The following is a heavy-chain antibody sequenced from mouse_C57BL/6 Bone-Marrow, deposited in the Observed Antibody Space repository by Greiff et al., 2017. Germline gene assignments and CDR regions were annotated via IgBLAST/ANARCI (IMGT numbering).Heavy chain of an antibody. CDR1: GYTFTDDT. J-gene: IGHJ4*01. CDR3: AREGHYDAGYYYAMDY. D-gene: IGHD2-4*01. V-gene: IGHV1-18*01. CDR2: LTPNNGDT. Sequence: EVQLQQSGPELVKPGASVKIPCKASGYTFTDDTLDWVKQSHGKSLEWIGDLTPNNGDTIHNQKFKGKANLSVDKSSSTAYMELRSLTSEDTAVYYCAREGHYDAGYYYAMDYWGQGTSVTVSS.